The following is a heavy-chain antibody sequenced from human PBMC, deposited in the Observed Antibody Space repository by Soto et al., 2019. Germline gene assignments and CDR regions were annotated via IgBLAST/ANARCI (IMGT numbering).Heavy chain of an antibody. D-gene: IGHD6-13*01. Sequence: SETLSLTCTVSGGSISTSSYSWGWIRQPPGKGLEWIGYIYYSGTTFYNPSLKSRVTISVDTSKNQFSLKLGSVTAADTAVYYCAIGPGIAAAGILGWFDPWGQGTLVTVSS. V-gene: IGHV4-39*07. CDR3: AIGPGIAAAGILGWFDP. J-gene: IGHJ5*02. CDR1: GGSISTSSYS. CDR2: IYYSGTT.